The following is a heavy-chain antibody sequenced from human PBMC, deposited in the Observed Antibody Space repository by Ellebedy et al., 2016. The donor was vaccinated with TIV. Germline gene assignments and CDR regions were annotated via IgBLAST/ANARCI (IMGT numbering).Heavy chain of an antibody. D-gene: IGHD3-22*01. CDR3: VKDYYDSSGYYYLYYFDY. CDR2: ISSNGGST. J-gene: IGHJ4*02. CDR1: GFTFSSYA. V-gene: IGHV3-64D*06. Sequence: GGSLRLSCSASGFTFSSYAMHWVRQAPGKGLEYVSAISSNGGSTYYADSVKGRFTISRDNSKNTLYLQMSSLRAEDTAVYYCVKDYYDSSGYYYLYYFDYWGQGTLVTVSS.